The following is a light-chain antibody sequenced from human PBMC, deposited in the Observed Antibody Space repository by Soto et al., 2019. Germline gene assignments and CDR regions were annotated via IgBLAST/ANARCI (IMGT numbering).Light chain of an antibody. V-gene: IGKV3-15*01. CDR2: AAS. CDR3: QQSNNWPRT. J-gene: IGKJ2*02. Sequence: EILMAQSPATLSVSPGERATLSCRASQTVGSNLAWYQQKPGQTPRLVIYAASTRATSIPSRFSGSGSGTDFTLTISSLQSEDFAVYYCQQSNNWPRTFGQGTKVEIE. CDR1: QTVGSN.